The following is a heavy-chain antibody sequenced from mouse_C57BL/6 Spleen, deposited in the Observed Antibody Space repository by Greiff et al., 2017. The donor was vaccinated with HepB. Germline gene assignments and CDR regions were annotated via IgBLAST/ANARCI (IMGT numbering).Heavy chain of an antibody. D-gene: IGHD1-1*01. CDR1: GFTFSSYA. J-gene: IGHJ2*01. CDR3: ARGVYYGSSYDFDY. V-gene: IGHV5-4*01. CDR2: ISDGGSYT. Sequence: DVQLVESGGGLVKPGGSLKLSCAASGFTFSSYAMSWVRQTPEKRLEWVATISDGGSYTYYPDNVKGRFTISRDNAKNNLYLQMSHLKSEDTAMYYWARGVYYGSSYDFDYWGQGTTLTVSS.